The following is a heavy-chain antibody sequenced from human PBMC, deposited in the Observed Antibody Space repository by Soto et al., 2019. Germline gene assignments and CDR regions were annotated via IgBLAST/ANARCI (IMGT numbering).Heavy chain of an antibody. V-gene: IGHV4-4*02. J-gene: IGHJ6*02. Sequence: SDNLSHTPAVSGNSITGDNWRSWDRQPPGRDMEWIGEIHHSWATIYNPSLKSRVTISVDKSKNQFSLKLNSVTAADTAMFYCATQGFYRMGVWGRGTTVTVSS. CDR1: GNSITGDNW. CDR3: ATQGFYRMGV. CDR2: IHHSWAT.